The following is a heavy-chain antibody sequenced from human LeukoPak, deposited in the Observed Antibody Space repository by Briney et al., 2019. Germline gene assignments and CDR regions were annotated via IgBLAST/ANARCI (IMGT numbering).Heavy chain of an antibody. CDR3: ARGFDY. CDR1: GGSISSSSYS. CDR2: IYYSAST. Sequence: PSETLSLTCTVSGGSISSSSYSWRWIRQPPGKGLEWIGSIYYSASTYYNPSLKSRVTISVDTSKNQFSLKLSSVTAADTAVYYWARGFDYWGQGTLVTVSS. J-gene: IGHJ4*02. V-gene: IGHV4-39*01.